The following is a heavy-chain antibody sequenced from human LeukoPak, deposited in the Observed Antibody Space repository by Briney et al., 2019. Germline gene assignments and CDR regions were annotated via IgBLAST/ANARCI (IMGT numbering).Heavy chain of an antibody. V-gene: IGHV4-34*01. J-gene: IGHJ4*02. Sequence: SETLSLTCAVYGGSFSGYYWSWIRQPPGKGLEWIGEINHSGSTNYNPSLKSRVTISVDTSKNQFSLKLSSVTAADTAVYYCTRGRYCSSTSCFRPFDYWGQGTLVTVSS. CDR2: INHSGST. CDR1: GGSFSGYY. D-gene: IGHD2-2*01. CDR3: TRGRYCSSTSCFRPFDY.